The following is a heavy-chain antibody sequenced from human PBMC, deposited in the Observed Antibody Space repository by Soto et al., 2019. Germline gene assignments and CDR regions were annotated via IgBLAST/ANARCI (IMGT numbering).Heavy chain of an antibody. CDR3: AKVRAVTKLFYYYGMDV. J-gene: IGHJ6*02. Sequence: GGSLRLSCAASGFTFSSYAMSWVRQAPGEGLEWVSAISGSGGSTYYADSVKGRFTISRDNSKNTLYLQMNSLRAEDTAVYYCAKVRAVTKLFYYYGMDVWGQGTTVTVSS. CDR2: ISGSGGST. D-gene: IGHD4-17*01. CDR1: GFTFSSYA. V-gene: IGHV3-23*01.